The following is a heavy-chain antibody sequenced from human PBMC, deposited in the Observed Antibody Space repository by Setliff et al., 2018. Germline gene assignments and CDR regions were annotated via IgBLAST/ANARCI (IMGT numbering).Heavy chain of an antibody. D-gene: IGHD1-26*01. CDR3: ARERSGSYYGYAFDI. V-gene: IGHV4-30-4*08. CDR1: GGSISSGDYY. J-gene: IGHJ3*02. Sequence: SETLSLTCTVSGGSISSGDYYWSWIRQPPGKGLEWIGYIYYSGSTYYNPSLKSRVTISVDTSKNQFSLKLSSVTAADTVVYYCARERSGSYYGYAFDIWGQGTMVTVS. CDR2: IYYSGST.